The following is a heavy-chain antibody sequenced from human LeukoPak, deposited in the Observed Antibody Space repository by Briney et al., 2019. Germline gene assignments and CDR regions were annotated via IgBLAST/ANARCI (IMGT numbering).Heavy chain of an antibody. Sequence: PGGSLRLSCAASGFTFSSYSMNWVRQAPGKGLEWVSSISSSSSYIYYADSVKGRFTISRDNAKNSLYLQMNSLRDEDTAVYYCAKRMASGNYYFDYWGQGTLVTVSS. V-gene: IGHV3-21*04. CDR1: GFTFSSYS. J-gene: IGHJ4*02. D-gene: IGHD3-10*01. CDR2: ISSSSSYI. CDR3: AKRMASGNYYFDY.